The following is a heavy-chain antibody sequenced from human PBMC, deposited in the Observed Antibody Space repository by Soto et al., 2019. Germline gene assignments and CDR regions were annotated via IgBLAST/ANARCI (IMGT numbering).Heavy chain of an antibody. CDR2: ITRSANNT. D-gene: IGHD2-21*02. CDR1: GFIFSDYG. V-gene: IGHV3-23*01. CDR3: AKANRDWAWSASDI. J-gene: IGHJ3*02. Sequence: PGGSLRLSCAASGFIFSDYGMNWARQAPGRGLEWVSAITRSANNTYYADSVKGRFTISRDNSKNTLYLQMNSLRAEDTALYYCAKANRDWAWSASDIWGQGTMVTVS.